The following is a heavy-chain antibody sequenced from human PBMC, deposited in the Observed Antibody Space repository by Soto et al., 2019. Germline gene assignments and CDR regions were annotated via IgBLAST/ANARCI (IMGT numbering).Heavy chain of an antibody. V-gene: IGHV3-23*01. CDR2: ISYSGGST. CDR1: EFTFSSYA. D-gene: IGHD2-21*02. Sequence: GGSLRLSCVAFEFTFSSYAMSWVRQAPGKGLEWVSAISYSGGSTYYADSVKGRFTISRDNSKNTLYMQLNSLRDEDTAVYYCAKGFIVVVTVIRPDDAFDVWGQGTLVTVSS. J-gene: IGHJ3*01. CDR3: AKGFIVVVTVIRPDDAFDV.